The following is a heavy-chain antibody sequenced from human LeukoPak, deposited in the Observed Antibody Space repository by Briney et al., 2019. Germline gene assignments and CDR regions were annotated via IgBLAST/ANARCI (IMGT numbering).Heavy chain of an antibody. Sequence: ASVKVSCKVSGYTFTSYDINWVRQATGQGLEWMGWMNPNSGNTNYAQKLQGRVTMTTDTSTSTAYMELRSLRSDDTAVYYCARAVTGYMDVWGKGTTVTVSS. CDR2: MNPNSGNT. V-gene: IGHV1-18*01. J-gene: IGHJ6*03. CDR1: GYTFTSYD. D-gene: IGHD5-18*01. CDR3: ARAVTGYMDV.